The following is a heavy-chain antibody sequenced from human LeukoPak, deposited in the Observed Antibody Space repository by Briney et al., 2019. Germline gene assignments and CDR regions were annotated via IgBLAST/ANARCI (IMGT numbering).Heavy chain of an antibody. CDR3: AREVPIAVADSGY. Sequence: GGSLRLSCAASGFTFSSYIMNWVRQAPGKGLEWVSYISSSSSTIYYADSVKGRFTISRDNAKNSLYLQMNSLRAEDTAVYYCAREVPIAVADSGYWGQGNLVTVSS. D-gene: IGHD6-19*01. V-gene: IGHV3-48*01. J-gene: IGHJ4*02. CDR1: GFTFSSYI. CDR2: ISSSSSTI.